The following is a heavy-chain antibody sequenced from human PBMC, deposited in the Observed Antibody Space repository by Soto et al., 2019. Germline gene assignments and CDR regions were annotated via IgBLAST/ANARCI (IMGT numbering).Heavy chain of an antibody. J-gene: IGHJ4*02. D-gene: IGHD1-7*01. CDR1: GGSISSGNYY. CDR2: ISYSGST. V-gene: IGHV4-30-4*01. CDR3: ATMGTPATGLYYFDY. Sequence: QVQLQESGPGLVKPSQTLSLTCTVSGGSISSGNYYWSWIRQPPGKGLEWIGFISYSGSTYYNASLKSRVTISVDMSKNQFSLNLSFVTAADPAVYYCATMGTPATGLYYFDYWGQGTLVTVSS.